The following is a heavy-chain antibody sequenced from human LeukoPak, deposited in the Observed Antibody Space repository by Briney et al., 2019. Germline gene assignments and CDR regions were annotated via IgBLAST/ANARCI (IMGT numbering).Heavy chain of an antibody. Sequence: GGSLRLSCAASGFTFSSYGIHWVRQAPGKGLEWVAVISYDGSDKYYVDSVKGRFTISRDNSKNTLNLQMNSLRAEDTAVYYCAKMRTPTAHSGDAFDIWGQGTMVTVSS. CDR3: AKMRTPTAHSGDAFDI. V-gene: IGHV3-30*18. J-gene: IGHJ3*02. CDR1: GFTFSSYG. D-gene: IGHD4-17*01. CDR2: ISYDGSDK.